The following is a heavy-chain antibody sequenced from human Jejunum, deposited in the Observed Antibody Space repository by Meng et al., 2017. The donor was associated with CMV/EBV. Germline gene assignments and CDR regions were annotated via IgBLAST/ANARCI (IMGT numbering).Heavy chain of an antibody. CDR3: ARATKPNCWEVLEY. D-gene: IGHD1-1*01. CDR1: AGSFIGSF. V-gene: IGHV4-34*12. Sequence: HVQRQQCGEESFRHSAALSLACGVDAGSFIGSFWTCIRQPPGKGMGWIGEIFRDGSAKYNPSLQSRVTMSVDTYKNHFSLNLRSVTAADTDVYFCARATKPNCWEVLEYWGQGTLVTVSS. CDR2: IFRDGSA. J-gene: IGHJ4*02.